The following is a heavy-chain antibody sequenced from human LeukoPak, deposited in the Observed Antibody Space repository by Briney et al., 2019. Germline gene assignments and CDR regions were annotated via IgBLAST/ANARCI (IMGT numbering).Heavy chain of an antibody. CDR2: ISYDGSNK. CDR1: GFTFSSYG. CDR3: GRDLDTSSEY. D-gene: IGHD6-13*01. J-gene: IGHJ4*02. Sequence: PGGSLRLSCAASGFTFSSYGLHWVRQAPGKGLEWVAVISYDGSNKFCADSVKGRFTISRDNSKNTLYLEMNSLRAEDTAVYYCGRDLDTSSEYWGQGTLVTVSS. V-gene: IGHV3-30*03.